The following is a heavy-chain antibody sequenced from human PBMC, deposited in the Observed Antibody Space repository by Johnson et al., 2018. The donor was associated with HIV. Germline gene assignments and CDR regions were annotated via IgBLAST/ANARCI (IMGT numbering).Heavy chain of an antibody. CDR1: GFTVSSNY. D-gene: IGHD3-3*01. Sequence: VQLVESGGGLVKPEGSLRLSCAASGFTVSSNYMSWVRQAPGKGLEWVSVIYSGDSTYYADSVKGRFTISRDNSKNTLYRQMNSLRAEDTAVYYCARGYTIGAFDIWGQGTMVTVSS. CDR3: ARGYTIGAFDI. CDR2: IYSGDST. J-gene: IGHJ3*02. V-gene: IGHV3-66*01.